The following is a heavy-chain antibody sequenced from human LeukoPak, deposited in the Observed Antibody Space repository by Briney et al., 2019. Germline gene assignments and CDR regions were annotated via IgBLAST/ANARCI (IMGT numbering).Heavy chain of an antibody. J-gene: IGHJ3*02. Sequence: SVKVSCKASGGTLSSYAISWVRQAPGQGLAWMGRIIPIFGTANYAQKFQGRVTITTDESTSTAYMELSSLRSEDTAVYYCARERGGSGYCDIWGQGTMVTVSS. V-gene: IGHV1-69*05. CDR2: IIPIFGTA. CDR3: ARERGGSGYCDI. D-gene: IGHD3-22*01. CDR1: GGTLSSYA.